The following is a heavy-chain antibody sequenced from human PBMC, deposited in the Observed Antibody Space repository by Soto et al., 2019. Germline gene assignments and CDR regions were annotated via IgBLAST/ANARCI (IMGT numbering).Heavy chain of an antibody. V-gene: IGHV1-69*06. J-gene: IGHJ3*02. CDR3: ARTMAHDAFDI. D-gene: IGHD3-3*01. CDR1: GGTFSSYA. CDR2: IIPIFGTA. Sequence: ASVKVSCKASGGTFSSYAISWVRQAPGQGLEWVGGIIPIFGTANYAQKFQGRVTITADKSTSTAYMELSSLRSEDTAVYYCARTMAHDAFDIWGQGTMVTVSS.